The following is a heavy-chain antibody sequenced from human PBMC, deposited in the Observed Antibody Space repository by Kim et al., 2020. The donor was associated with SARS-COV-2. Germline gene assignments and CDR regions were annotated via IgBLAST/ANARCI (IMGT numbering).Heavy chain of an antibody. CDR3: AKTYSGSYRPAEYFQH. Sequence: GGSLRLSCAASGFTFSSYGMHWVRQAPGKGLEWVAVISYDGSNKYYADSVKGRFTISRDNSKNTLYLQMNSLRAEDTAVYYCAKTYSGSYRPAEYFQHWG. CDR1: GFTFSSYG. J-gene: IGHJ1*01. CDR2: ISYDGSNK. V-gene: IGHV3-30*18. D-gene: IGHD1-26*01.